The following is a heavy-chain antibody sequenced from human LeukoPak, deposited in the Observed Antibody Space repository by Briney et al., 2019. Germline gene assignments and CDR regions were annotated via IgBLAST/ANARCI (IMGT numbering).Heavy chain of an antibody. CDR2: IYHSGSA. Sequence: SGTLSLTCAVDGGPFSGYYWSWIRQPPGKGLEWVGEIYHSGSANYNPSLKSRVIISVHTSKYQFSLKLNSVTAADTAVYYCARHSNGGTFPLDHWGHGTLVTASS. CDR3: ARHSNGGTFPLDH. V-gene: IGHV4-34*01. D-gene: IGHD2-8*01. J-gene: IGHJ4*01. CDR1: GGPFSGYY.